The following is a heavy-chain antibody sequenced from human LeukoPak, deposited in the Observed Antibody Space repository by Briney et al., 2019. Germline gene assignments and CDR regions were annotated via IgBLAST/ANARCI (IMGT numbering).Heavy chain of an antibody. CDR3: ARGRYYGSGSYGY. CDR2: INHSGST. CDR1: SGSFSGYY. Sequence: PSETLSLTCAVYSGSFSGYYWSWISQPPGKGLEWIGEINHSGSTNYNPSLKSRVTISVDTSKNQFSLKLSSVTAADTAVYYCARGRYYGSGSYGYWGQGTLVTASS. J-gene: IGHJ4*02. D-gene: IGHD3-10*01. V-gene: IGHV4-34*01.